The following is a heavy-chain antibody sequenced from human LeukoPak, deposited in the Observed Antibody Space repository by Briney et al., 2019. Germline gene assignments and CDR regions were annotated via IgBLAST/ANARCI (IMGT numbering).Heavy chain of an antibody. CDR3: ARLSCSSTSCGFDY. CDR1: GVSISSYY. Sequence: SETLSLTCTVSGVSISSYYWSWLRQPPGKGREGIGYIYTRGSTNYNPSLKSRVTISGDMSKKQFSRKERCVTAADTAVYYCARLSCSSTSCGFDYWGQGTLVTVSS. D-gene: IGHD2-2*01. J-gene: IGHJ4*02. V-gene: IGHV4-4*09. CDR2: IYTRGST.